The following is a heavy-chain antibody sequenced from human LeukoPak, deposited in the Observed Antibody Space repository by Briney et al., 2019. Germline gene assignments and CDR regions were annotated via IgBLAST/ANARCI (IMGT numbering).Heavy chain of an antibody. CDR1: GFTFSAYE. CDR3: ARDPYSGNYGAYYYYYMDV. V-gene: IGHV3-21*01. Sequence: GGSLRLSCAASGFTFSAYEMNWVRPAPGRGREWVSSISSSSRYIYYADSVRGRFTISRDNAKNSLYLQMNSLRDEDTAVYFCARDPYSGNYGAYYYYYMDVWGKGTTVTISS. CDR2: ISSSSRYI. D-gene: IGHD1-26*01. J-gene: IGHJ6*03.